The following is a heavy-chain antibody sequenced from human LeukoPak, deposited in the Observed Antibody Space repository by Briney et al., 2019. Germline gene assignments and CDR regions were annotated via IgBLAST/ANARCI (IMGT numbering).Heavy chain of an antibody. J-gene: IGHJ4*02. Sequence: GRSLRLSCAASGFTFSSYGMHGVRQAPGKGLEWVAVISYDGSNKYYADSVKGRFTISRDNSKNTLYLPMNSLRAEDTAVYYCAKDEVAYCCGDCYSHYWGQGTLVTVSS. CDR3: AKDEVAYCCGDCYSHY. CDR1: GFTFSSYG. CDR2: ISYDGSNK. V-gene: IGHV3-30*18. D-gene: IGHD2-21*02.